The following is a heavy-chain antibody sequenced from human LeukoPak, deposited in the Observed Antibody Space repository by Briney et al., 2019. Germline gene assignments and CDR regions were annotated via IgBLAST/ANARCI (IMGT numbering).Heavy chain of an antibody. D-gene: IGHD1-7*01. Sequence: GGSPRLSCAGSGLSFSSYWMSWVRQAPGKGLEWVANIKQDGSDKYYVDSVKGRFTISRDNAKNSLYLQMNSLRAEDTAMYYCARLIGTANFDYWGQGTLVTVSS. CDR1: GLSFSSYW. J-gene: IGHJ4*02. CDR2: IKQDGSDK. V-gene: IGHV3-7*01. CDR3: ARLIGTANFDY.